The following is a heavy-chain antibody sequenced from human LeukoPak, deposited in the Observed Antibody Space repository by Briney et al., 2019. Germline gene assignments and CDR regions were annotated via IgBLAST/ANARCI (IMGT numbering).Heavy chain of an antibody. CDR1: GFTVSSNY. Sequence: GGSLRLSCAASGFTVSSNYMSWVRQAPGKGLEGVSVIYSGGSTYYADSVKGRFTISRDNSKNTLYLQMNSLRAEDTAVYYCARAGVPIYYYYMDVWGKGTTVTISS. V-gene: IGHV3-66*01. D-gene: IGHD1-1*01. CDR3: ARAGVPIYYYYMDV. CDR2: IYSGGST. J-gene: IGHJ6*03.